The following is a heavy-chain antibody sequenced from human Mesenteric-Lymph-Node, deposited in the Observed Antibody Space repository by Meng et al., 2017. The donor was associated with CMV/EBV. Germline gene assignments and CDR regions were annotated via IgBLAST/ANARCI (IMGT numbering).Heavy chain of an antibody. CDR2: IYSGGSST. J-gene: IGHJ6*02. Sequence: GESLKISCAASGFIFSDFAMSWVRQTPGKGLKWVSVIYSGGSSTYYADSVKGRFTISRDNSKNTLYLQMNSLRSEDTAVYYCARVMVRGVINHYYGMDVWGQGTTVTVSS. V-gene: IGHV3-23*03. D-gene: IGHD3-10*01. CDR1: GFIFSDFA. CDR3: ARVMVRGVINHYYGMDV.